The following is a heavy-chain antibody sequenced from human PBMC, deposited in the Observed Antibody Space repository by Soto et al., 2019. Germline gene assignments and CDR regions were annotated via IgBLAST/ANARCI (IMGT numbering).Heavy chain of an antibody. J-gene: IGHJ4*02. CDR2: IRSKANSYAT. CDR1: GFTFSGSA. D-gene: IGHD3-16*01. Sequence: GGSLRLSCAASGFTFSGSAMHWVRQASGKGLEWVGRIRSKANSYATAYAASVKGRFTISRDDSKNTAYLQMNSLKTEDTAVYYCTRLGGKGEYYFDYWGQGTLVTVSS. V-gene: IGHV3-73*01. CDR3: TRLGGKGEYYFDY.